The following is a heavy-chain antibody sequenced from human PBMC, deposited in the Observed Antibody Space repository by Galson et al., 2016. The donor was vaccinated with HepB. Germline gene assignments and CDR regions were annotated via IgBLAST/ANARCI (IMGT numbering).Heavy chain of an antibody. CDR2: IYTGGDT. J-gene: IGHJ5*02. V-gene: IGHV3-66*01. Sequence: SLRLSCAASRFTVNSNFMSWVRQAPGKGLEWISIIYTGGDTYYADSVKDQFTISRDNSQRTMFLQMNSRRPEDTAVYYCARGAYSYDNWFDPWGQGTLVTVSS. CDR1: RFTVNSNF. D-gene: IGHD5-12*01. CDR3: ARGAYSYDNWFDP.